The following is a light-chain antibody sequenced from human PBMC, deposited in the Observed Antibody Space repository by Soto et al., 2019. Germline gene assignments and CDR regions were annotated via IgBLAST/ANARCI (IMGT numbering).Light chain of an antibody. CDR3: GSYTGTDTPFV. Sequence: QSVLAQPSSVSGSPGQSITISCTGTSTDFGGYNYVSWYQHHPGKGPKLIIYEVNNRPSGVSDRFSGSKSGNKASLTISNLEAEDESDYYCGSYTGTDTPFVFGTGTKVTVL. CDR2: EVN. J-gene: IGLJ1*01. CDR1: STDFGGYNY. V-gene: IGLV2-14*01.